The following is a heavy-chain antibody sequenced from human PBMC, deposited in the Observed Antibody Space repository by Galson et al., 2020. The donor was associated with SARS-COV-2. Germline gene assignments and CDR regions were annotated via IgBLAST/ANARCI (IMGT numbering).Heavy chain of an antibody. Sequence: GESLKISCAASGFTFSSYWMSWVRQAPGKGLEWVAKIKQDGSEKYYVDSVKGRFTISRDNAKNSLYLQMNSLRAEDTAVYYCASKGLGWGHPFDYWGQGTLVTVSS. CDR1: GFTFSSYW. D-gene: IGHD3-16*01. J-gene: IGHJ4*02. CDR2: IKQDGSEK. V-gene: IGHV3-7*02. CDR3: ASKGLGWGHPFDY.